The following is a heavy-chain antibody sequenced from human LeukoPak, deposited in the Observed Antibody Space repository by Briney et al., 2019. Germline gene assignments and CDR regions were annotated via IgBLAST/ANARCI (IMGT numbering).Heavy chain of an antibody. CDR1: GYTFTSYY. V-gene: IGHV1-46*01. CDR3: ARTQGGAAMGNYYYYGMDV. Sequence: GASVKVSCKASGYTFTSYYMHWVRQAPGQGLEWMGIINPSGGSTSYAQKFQGRVTISVDTSKNQFSLKLSSVTAADTAVYYCARTQGGAAMGNYYYYGMDVWGQGTTVTVSS. D-gene: IGHD5-18*01. CDR2: INPSGGST. J-gene: IGHJ6*02.